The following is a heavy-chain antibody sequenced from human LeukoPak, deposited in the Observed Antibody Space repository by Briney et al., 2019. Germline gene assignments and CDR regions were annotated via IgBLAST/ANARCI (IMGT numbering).Heavy chain of an antibody. CDR3: ARERDGSFDC. Sequence: TGGSLRLSCATSGFTFSSNWMSWVRQAPGKGLEWVSVIYSSSSTYYADSVKGRFTILRDNSRNTLYLQMTSLRVEDAAVYYCARERDGSFDCWGQGTLVTVSS. V-gene: IGHV3-53*01. CDR2: IYSSSST. D-gene: IGHD2-21*01. J-gene: IGHJ4*02. CDR1: GFTFSSNW.